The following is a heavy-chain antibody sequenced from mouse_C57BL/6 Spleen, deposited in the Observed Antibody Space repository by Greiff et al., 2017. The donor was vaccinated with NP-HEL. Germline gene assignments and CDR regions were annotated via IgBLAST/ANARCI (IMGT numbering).Heavy chain of an antibody. Sequence: QVQLQQPGAELVMPGASVKLSCTASGYTFTSSWMHWVKQRPGPGLEWIGEIDPSDSYTKYTQKFTGTSTLPEDKSSSTAYMQLSSLTSEDSAVYYCARGYSTRYVDVWGTGTTVTVSS. CDR3: ARGYSTRYVDV. V-gene: IGHV1-69*01. D-gene: IGHD2-5*01. CDR2: IDPSDSYT. J-gene: IGHJ1*03. CDR1: GYTFTSSW.